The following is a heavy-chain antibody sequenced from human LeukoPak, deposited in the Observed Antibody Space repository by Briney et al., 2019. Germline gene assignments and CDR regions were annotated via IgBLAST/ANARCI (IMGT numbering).Heavy chain of an antibody. CDR2: IIPIFGTA. J-gene: IGHJ4*02. CDR3: AGNCYDSSGPFS. CDR1: GGTFSSYA. D-gene: IGHD3-22*01. V-gene: IGHV1-69*13. Sequence: GASVKVSCKASGGTFSSYAISWVRQAPGQGLEWMGGIIPIFGTANYAQKFQGRVTITADESTSTAYMELSSLRSEDTAVYYCAGNCYDSSGPFSWSQGTLVTVSS.